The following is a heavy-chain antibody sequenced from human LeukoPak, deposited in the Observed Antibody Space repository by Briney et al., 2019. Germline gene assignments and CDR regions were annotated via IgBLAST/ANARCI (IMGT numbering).Heavy chain of an antibody. CDR2: ISSSGSTI. Sequence: PGGSLRLSCAASGFTFSDYYMSWIRQAPGKGLEWVSYISSSGSTIYYADSVKGRFTISRDNAKNSLYLQMNSLRAEDTAVYYCARVRNPSNSWFLNSFDYWGQGTLVTVSS. D-gene: IGHD6-13*01. CDR3: ARVRNPSNSWFLNSFDY. J-gene: IGHJ4*02. V-gene: IGHV3-11*01. CDR1: GFTFSDYY.